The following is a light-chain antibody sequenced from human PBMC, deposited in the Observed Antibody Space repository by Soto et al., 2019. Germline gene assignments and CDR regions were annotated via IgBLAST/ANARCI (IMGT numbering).Light chain of an antibody. J-gene: IGKJ2*01. V-gene: IGKV3-20*01. CDR1: QSLSSSY. CDR2: ATS. CDR3: QQYTRSRYI. Sequence: VLTQSPGTLSLSPGDRATLSCRASQSLSSSYLAWYQQKPGQAPSLLIYATSSRATGIPDRFSGSGSGTDFTLTISILEPEDFAVYYCQQYTRSRYIFGQGTKLEIK.